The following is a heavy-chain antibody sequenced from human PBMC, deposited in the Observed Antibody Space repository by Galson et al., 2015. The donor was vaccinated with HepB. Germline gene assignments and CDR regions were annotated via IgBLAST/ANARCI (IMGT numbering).Heavy chain of an antibody. D-gene: IGHD4-17*01. CDR1: GFTFRSYG. V-gene: IGHV3-33*01. Sequence: SVGLSCAASGFTFRSYGILWHRQAQGWGLEWVAVRWYDGGNKYYAYSLKGRLTISRDNSKNTLYMQMNSLRAEDKAVYYCSRDGTDVYGVSELEYFQHWGQGTLVTVSS. CDR3: SRDGTDVYGVSELEYFQH. J-gene: IGHJ1*01. CDR2: RWYDGGNK.